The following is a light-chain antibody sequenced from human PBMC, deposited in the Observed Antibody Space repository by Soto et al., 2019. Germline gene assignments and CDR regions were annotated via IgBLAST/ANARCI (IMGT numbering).Light chain of an antibody. J-gene: IGLJ1*01. Sequence: QSALTQPASVSGSPGQSITISCTGTGSDVGSYNLVSWYQQHPGKAPKRMIYDVSKRPSGVPDRFAGSKSGNTASLTLSGLQAEDEADYYCCSYAGSYTFYVFGTGTKLTVL. V-gene: IGLV2-11*01. CDR2: DVS. CDR3: CSYAGSYTFYV. CDR1: GSDVGSYNL.